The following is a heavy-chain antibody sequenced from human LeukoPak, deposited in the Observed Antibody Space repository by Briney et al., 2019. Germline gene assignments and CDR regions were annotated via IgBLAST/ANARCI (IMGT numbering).Heavy chain of an antibody. CDR2: IRGSGGST. CDR1: GFTFSSYA. V-gene: IGHV3-23*01. Sequence: PGGSLRLSCAASGFTFSSYAMSWVRQAPGKGLEWVSAIRGSGGSTYYADSVKGRFTISGDNSKNTPYLQMNSLRAEDTAVYYCAKDAASTAVVRIDYWGQGTLVTVSS. J-gene: IGHJ4*02. D-gene: IGHD3-22*01. CDR3: AKDAASTAVVRIDY.